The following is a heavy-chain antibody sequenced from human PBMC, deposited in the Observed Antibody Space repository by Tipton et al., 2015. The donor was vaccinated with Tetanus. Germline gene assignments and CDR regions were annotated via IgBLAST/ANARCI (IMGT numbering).Heavy chain of an antibody. CDR1: GFTFSSYD. CDR3: ARSSGYSGLGY. V-gene: IGHV3-13*01. CDR2: IGAAGGT. J-gene: IGHJ4*02. Sequence: SLRLSCAASGFTFSSYDMHWVRQATGKGLEWVSVIGAAGGTYYPGSVKGRFTISRENAKNSLYLQMNSLRAGDTAVYYCARSSGYSGLGYWGQGTLVTVSS. D-gene: IGHD3-22*01.